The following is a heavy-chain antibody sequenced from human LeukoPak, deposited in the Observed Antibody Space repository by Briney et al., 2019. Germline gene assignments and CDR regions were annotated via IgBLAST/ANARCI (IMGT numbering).Heavy chain of an antibody. J-gene: IGHJ4*02. Sequence: GGSLRLSCAASGFTFSSYAMRWVRQAPGKGLEWVSAISGSGGSTYYADSVKGRFTISRDNSKNTLYLQTNSLRAEDTAVYYCAKARYSSSGSYCDYWGQGTLVTVSS. CDR2: ISGSGGST. V-gene: IGHV3-23*01. CDR3: AKARYSSSGSYCDY. D-gene: IGHD1-26*01. CDR1: GFTFSSYA.